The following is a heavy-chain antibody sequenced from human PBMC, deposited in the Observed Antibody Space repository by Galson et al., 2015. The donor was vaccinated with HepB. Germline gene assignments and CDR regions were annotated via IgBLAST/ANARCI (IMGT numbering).Heavy chain of an antibody. CDR3: TRDAMGRGSGSYSAFDY. CDR2: ISSAGDIQ. D-gene: IGHD1-26*01. J-gene: IGHJ4*02. V-gene: IGHV3-30-3*01. CDR1: GFTFNIYT. Sequence: SLRLSCAASGFTFNIYTMHWVRQAPGKGLEWVATISSAGDIQYYADSVKGRFTISRDNSKNMLYLQMNSLRAEDTAVYYCTRDAMGRGSGSYSAFDYWGQGTLDTGSS.